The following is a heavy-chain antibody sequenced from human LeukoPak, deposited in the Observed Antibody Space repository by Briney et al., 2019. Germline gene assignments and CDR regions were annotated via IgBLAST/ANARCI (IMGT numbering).Heavy chain of an antibody. CDR3: ARRRAEGGSDGGYNWFYT. V-gene: IGHV4-59*12. Sequence: SAILSLSCTVSCGSISYYYWGWIRKPPGKGQEWIGFYPYSWGTRYNPSLNSRVTISIDKSKSQFSLQLSSVTASDTALYYCARRRAEGGSDGGYNWFYTWGQGTLVTVSS. J-gene: IGHJ5*02. CDR1: CGSISYYY. D-gene: IGHD6-25*01. CDR2: YPYSWGT.